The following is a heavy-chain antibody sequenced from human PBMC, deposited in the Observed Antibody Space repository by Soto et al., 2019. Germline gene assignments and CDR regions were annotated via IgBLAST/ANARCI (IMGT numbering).Heavy chain of an antibody. J-gene: IGHJ6*02. Sequence: GGSLRLSCAASGFTFSSYAMHWVRQAPGKGLEWVTVISSDGSNKYYAVSVKGRFTISRDTSKNTLYLQMNSLRAEDTAVYYCARESGLSPISYYYYGMDVWGQGTTVTVSS. CDR2: ISSDGSNK. CDR1: GFTFSSYA. V-gene: IGHV3-30-3*01. CDR3: ARESGLSPISYYYYGMDV.